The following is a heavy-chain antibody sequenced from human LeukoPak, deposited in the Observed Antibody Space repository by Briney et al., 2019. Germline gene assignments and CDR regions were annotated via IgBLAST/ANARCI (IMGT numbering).Heavy chain of an antibody. J-gene: IGHJ3*02. Sequence: PSETLSLTCSVPGGSISSSTYYWAWIRQPPGKGLEWIGSVYYSGTTYSNPSLKSRVTITLDTSKNHFSLNLSSVTAADTAIYYCARKFPQIGFCSSSSCPGPFDIWGQGTMVTVSS. CDR1: GGSISSSTYY. D-gene: IGHD2-2*01. CDR3: ARKFPQIGFCSSSSCPGPFDI. CDR2: VYYSGTT. V-gene: IGHV4-39*07.